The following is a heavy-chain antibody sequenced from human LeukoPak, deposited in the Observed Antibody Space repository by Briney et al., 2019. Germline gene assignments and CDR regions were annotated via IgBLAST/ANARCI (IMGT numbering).Heavy chain of an antibody. J-gene: IGHJ4*02. CDR2: IYPSGGST. D-gene: IGHD1-26*01. CDR3: ARDGGGSYDFDY. CDR1: GYTFTTNY. Sequence: ASVKLSCKASGYTFTTNYMHWVRHVTGQGIEWMGIIYPSGGSTSYAQKFQSRVTMTRDTSTSTVYMELSSLRSEDTAVYYCARDGGGSYDFDYWGQGTLVTVSS. V-gene: IGHV1-46*01.